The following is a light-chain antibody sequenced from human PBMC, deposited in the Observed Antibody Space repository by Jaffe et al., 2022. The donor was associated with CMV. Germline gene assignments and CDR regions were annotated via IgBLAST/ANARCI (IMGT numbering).Light chain of an antibody. CDR3: SSYTRSSTFVV. Sequence: QSALTQPASVSESPGQSITISCTGTSSDIGGYDYVSWYQQHPGKAPKLIIYDVSNRPSGVSNRFSASKSGNTASLTISGLQAEDEADYYCSSYTRSSTFVVFGGGTKLTVL. CDR2: DVS. CDR1: SSDIGGYDY. J-gene: IGLJ2*01. V-gene: IGLV2-14*03.